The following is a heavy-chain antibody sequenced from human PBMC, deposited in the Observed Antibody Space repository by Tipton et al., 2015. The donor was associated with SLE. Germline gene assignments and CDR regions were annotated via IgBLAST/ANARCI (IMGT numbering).Heavy chain of an antibody. V-gene: IGHV4-59*11. J-gene: IGHJ4*02. Sequence: TLSLTCTVSGDSISGQYWNWIRQPQGKGLEWIGYVPYSGTTSYKPSLESRVTISVDRAKNQFSLKLRSVTAADTAVYYCAGGWQDYCSGGTCYALDYWGQGKLVTVSS. CDR2: VPYSGTT. CDR3: AGGWQDYCSGGTCYALDY. CDR1: GDSISGQY. D-gene: IGHD2-15*01.